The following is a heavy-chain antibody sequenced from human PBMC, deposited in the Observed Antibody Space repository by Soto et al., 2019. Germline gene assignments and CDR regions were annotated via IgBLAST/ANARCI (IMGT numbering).Heavy chain of an antibody. CDR3: GSAQFGWFFPAYYYYMDV. Sequence: GGSLRLSCVASGISFSSYWMTWVRQAPGKGLEWVANIKEDGGEKNYVDSVKGRFTISRNNAKNSLYLQMIRLRAEDTAVYYCGSAQFGWFFPAYYYYMDVWGQGTTVTVSS. CDR1: GISFSSYW. V-gene: IGHV3-7*01. CDR2: IKEDGGEK. D-gene: IGHD3-16*01. J-gene: IGHJ6*03.